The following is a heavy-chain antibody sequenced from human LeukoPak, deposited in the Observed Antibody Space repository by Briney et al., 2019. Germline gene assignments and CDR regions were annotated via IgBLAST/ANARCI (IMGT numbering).Heavy chain of an antibody. CDR3: ARGFTRGIAAARGNFQH. V-gene: IGHV4-59*12. J-gene: IGHJ1*01. CDR2: IYSSGST. D-gene: IGHD6-13*01. CDR1: GGSISSYY. Sequence: SETLPLTCTVSGGSISSYYWSWIRQPPGKGLEWIGYIYSSGSTNYNPSFKSRVTISVDTSKNQFSLKLSSVTAADTAVYYCARGFTRGIAAARGNFQHWGQGTLVTVSS.